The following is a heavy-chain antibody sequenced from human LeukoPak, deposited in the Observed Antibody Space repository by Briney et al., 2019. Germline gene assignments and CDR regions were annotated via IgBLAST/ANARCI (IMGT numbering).Heavy chain of an antibody. Sequence: ASVKVSCKASGYTFTGYYMHWVRQAPGQGLEWMGWINPNSGGTNYAQKLQGRVTMTTDTSTSTAYMELRSLRSDDTAAYYCARGGLGPAAIIDYYYMDVWGKGTTVTVSS. CDR1: GYTFTGYY. CDR3: ARGGLGPAAIIDYYYMDV. J-gene: IGHJ6*03. V-gene: IGHV1-2*02. D-gene: IGHD2-2*01. CDR2: INPNSGGT.